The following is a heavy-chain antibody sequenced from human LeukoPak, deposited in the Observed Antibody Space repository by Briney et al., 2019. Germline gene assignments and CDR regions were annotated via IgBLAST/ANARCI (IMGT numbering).Heavy chain of an antibody. D-gene: IGHD6-19*01. J-gene: IGHJ4*02. CDR1: GYSFTSYW. CDR2: IYPGDSET. CDR3: ARTGYSSGWYVGSFDY. V-gene: IGHV5-51*01. Sequence: GESLKISCKGSGYSFTSYWIGWVRQMPGKGLEWMGIIYPGDSETKYSPSLQGQVTISADKSISTAYLQWSSLKASDTAMYYCARTGYSSGWYVGSFDYWGQGTQVTVSS.